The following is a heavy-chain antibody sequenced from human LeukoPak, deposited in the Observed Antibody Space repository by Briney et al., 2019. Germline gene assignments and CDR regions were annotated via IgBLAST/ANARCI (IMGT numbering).Heavy chain of an antibody. CDR2: INPNSGGT. D-gene: IGHD6-19*01. Sequence: ASVKVSCKASGSTVTVYYMHWVRQAPGQGLEWMGRINPNSGGTNYAQKFQGRVTMTRNTSNSTAYLELLRLRSDDTAVYYCERSSSGWSLYYFDYWGQGTLVTVSS. CDR3: ERSSSGWSLYYFDY. V-gene: IGHV1-2*06. J-gene: IGHJ4*02. CDR1: GSTVTVYY.